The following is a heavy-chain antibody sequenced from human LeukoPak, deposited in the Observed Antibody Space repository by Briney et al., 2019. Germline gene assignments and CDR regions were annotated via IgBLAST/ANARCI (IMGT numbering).Heavy chain of an antibody. CDR1: GGSISSSNW. J-gene: IGHJ6*02. CDR2: IYYIGIT. CDR3: ARFGSGSYYKLADV. D-gene: IGHD3-10*01. V-gene: IGHV4-4*02. Sequence: SGTLSLTCAVSGGSISSSNWWSWFGQPPGKGLEGIGYIYYIGITYYNPSLKSRVTISVDTSKNQFSLRLSSVTAADTAVYHCARFGSGSYYKLADVWGQGTTVTVSS.